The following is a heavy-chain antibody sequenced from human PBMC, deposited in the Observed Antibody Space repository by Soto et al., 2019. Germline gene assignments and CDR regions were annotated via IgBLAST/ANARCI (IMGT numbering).Heavy chain of an antibody. J-gene: IGHJ4*02. Sequence: SETLSLTCTVSGASISNYFWSWIRQPPGKGLEYIGYIYHSGTTNYNPSLKSRVTISLDTSMNQFSLTLSSVTAADTAMYYCARLPAATEYYFDSWGQGALVTVSS. V-gene: IGHV4-59*08. CDR3: ARLPAATEYYFDS. D-gene: IGHD2-2*01. CDR1: GASISNYF. CDR2: IYHSGTT.